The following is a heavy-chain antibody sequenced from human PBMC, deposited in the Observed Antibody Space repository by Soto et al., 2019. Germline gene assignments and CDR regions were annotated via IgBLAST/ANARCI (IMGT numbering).Heavy chain of an antibody. J-gene: IGHJ4*02. CDR2: IWYDGSNK. D-gene: IGHD3-10*01. V-gene: IGHV3-33*01. CDR3: ARASYYYGSGSYGGIDY. Sequence: QVQLVESGGGVVQPGRSLRLSCAASRFTFSSYGMHWVRQAPGKGLEWVAVIWYDGSNKYYADSVKGRFTISRDNSKNTLYLQMNSLRAEDTAVYYCARASYYYGSGSYGGIDYWGQGTLVTVSS. CDR1: RFTFSSYG.